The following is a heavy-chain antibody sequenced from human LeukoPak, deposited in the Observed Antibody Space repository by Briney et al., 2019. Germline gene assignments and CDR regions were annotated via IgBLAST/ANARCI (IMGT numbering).Heavy chain of an antibody. V-gene: IGHV4-34*01. D-gene: IGHD1-1*01. CDR2: INHSGST. J-gene: IGHJ5*02. CDR1: GGSFSGYY. CDR3: ARGCVSSTGTTGEWFDP. Sequence: SETLSLTCAVYGGSFSGYYWSWIRQPPGKGLEWIGEINHSGSTNYNPSLKSRVTISVDTSKNQFSLKLSSVTAADTAVYYCARGCVSSTGTTGEWFDPWGQGTLVTVSS.